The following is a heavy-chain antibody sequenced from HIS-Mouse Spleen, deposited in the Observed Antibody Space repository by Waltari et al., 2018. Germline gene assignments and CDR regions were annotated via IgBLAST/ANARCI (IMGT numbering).Heavy chain of an antibody. CDR2: IDWDDDK. D-gene: IGHD6-19*01. CDR3: ARIAEGYTSGWYAVDY. J-gene: IGHJ4*02. V-gene: IGHV2-70*15. CDR1: GFSISTSGMC. Sequence: QVTLRAPGPALVKPTQTLTLTCTFSGFSISTSGMCVSWIRQPPGQSLAGLARIDWDDDKYYSTDRKTGRPISRHTSENQVVLTMTNMDPLDTATYFCARIAEGYTSGWYAVDYWGQGTLVTVSS.